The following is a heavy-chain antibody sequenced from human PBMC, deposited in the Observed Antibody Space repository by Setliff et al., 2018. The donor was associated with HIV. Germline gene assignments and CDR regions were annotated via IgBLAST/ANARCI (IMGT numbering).Heavy chain of an antibody. CDR2: IYTSGST. Sequence: SETLSLTCTVSGGSMTSSNYYWGWIRQSPGRGLEWIGRIYTSGSTNYNPSLKSRVTISVDTSKNQFSLKLSSVTAADTAVYYCARGEYYFDYWGQGTLVTVSS. J-gene: IGHJ4*02. V-gene: IGHV4-61*02. CDR3: ARGEYYFDY. CDR1: GGSMTSSNYY.